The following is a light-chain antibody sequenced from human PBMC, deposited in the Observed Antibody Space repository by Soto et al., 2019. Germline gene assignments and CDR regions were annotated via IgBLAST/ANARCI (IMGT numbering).Light chain of an antibody. Sequence: QSALTQPASVSGSPGQSITISCTGTSGDVGKFNLVSWYQQHPGKSPHLLIYEVTKRPPGVSIPFSGSKSGNTASLTISGLQAEDEADYYCCAYAGGSVYVLFGGGTKLTVL. CDR1: SGDVGKFNL. J-gene: IGLJ3*02. CDR2: EVT. CDR3: CAYAGGSVYVL. V-gene: IGLV2-23*02.